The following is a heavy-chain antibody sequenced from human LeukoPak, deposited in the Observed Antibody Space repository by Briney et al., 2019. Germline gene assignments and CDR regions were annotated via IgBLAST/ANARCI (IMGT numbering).Heavy chain of an antibody. J-gene: IGHJ3*02. V-gene: IGHV3-53*01. CDR1: GFSVSSRY. CDR2: FYSGGNT. CDR3: AREGSFDSSGYNDALDI. D-gene: IGHD3-22*01. Sequence: GGSLRLSCAASGFSVSSRYMTWVRQAPGKGLEGVSVFYSGGNTRYADPVKGRFTISRDNSKNTVYLQMNSLRAEDTAVYYCAREGSFDSSGYNDALDIWGQGTLVTVSS.